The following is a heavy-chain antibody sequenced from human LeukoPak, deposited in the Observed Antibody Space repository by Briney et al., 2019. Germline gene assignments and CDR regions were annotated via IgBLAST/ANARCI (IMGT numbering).Heavy chain of an antibody. D-gene: IGHD6-13*01. Sequence: GASVKVSCKASGYTFTSYDINWVRQATGQGLEWMGWMNPNSGNTGYAQKFQGRVTMTRNTSISTAYMELSSLRSEDTAVYYCARAYSSSLPTGLGWGQGTLVTVSS. CDR2: MNPNSGNT. J-gene: IGHJ4*02. V-gene: IGHV1-8*01. CDR1: GYTFTSYD. CDR3: ARAYSSSLPTGLG.